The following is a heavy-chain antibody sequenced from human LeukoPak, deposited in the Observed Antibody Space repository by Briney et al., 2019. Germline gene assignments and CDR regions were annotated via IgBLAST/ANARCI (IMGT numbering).Heavy chain of an antibody. Sequence: GGSLRLSCAASGFTFSSYSMNWVRQAPGKGLEWVSSISSSSSYIYYADSVKGRFTISRDNAKNSLYLQMNSLRAEDTAVYYCARDLDWTGYSFDCWCLLTLITVSS. CDR2: ISSSSSYI. D-gene: IGHD3/OR15-3a*01. CDR3: ARDLDWTGYSFDC. J-gene: IGHJ4*02. CDR1: GFTFSSYS. V-gene: IGHV3-21*01.